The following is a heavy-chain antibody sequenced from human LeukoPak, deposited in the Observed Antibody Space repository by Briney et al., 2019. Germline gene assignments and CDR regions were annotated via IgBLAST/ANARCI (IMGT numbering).Heavy chain of an antibody. CDR3: AKMREEYCSSTSCYQFRNYLYFDY. Sequence: PGQSLTLSCAVSGFTLTSYAMSWVRPAPGKGLEWVASISGSGGSTYYAVSVKDRFTISRDNSKNTLYMQMNSLRAEDTAVYYCAKMREEYCSSTSCYQFRNYLYFDYWGQGTLVTVSS. D-gene: IGHD2-2*01. J-gene: IGHJ4*02. CDR2: ISGSGGST. V-gene: IGHV3-23*01. CDR1: GFTLTSYA.